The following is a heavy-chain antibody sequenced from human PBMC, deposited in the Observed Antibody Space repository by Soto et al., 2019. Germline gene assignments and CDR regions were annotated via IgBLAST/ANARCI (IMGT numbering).Heavy chain of an antibody. CDR3: AKERN. Sequence: PGGSLRLSCAASGFTFSSYGMHWVRQAPGKGLEWEAVISYDGSNKYYADSVKGRFTISRDNSKNTLYLQMNSLRAEDTAVYYCAKERNWGQGTLVTVSS. J-gene: IGHJ4*02. CDR1: GFTFSSYG. CDR2: ISYDGSNK. V-gene: IGHV3-30*18.